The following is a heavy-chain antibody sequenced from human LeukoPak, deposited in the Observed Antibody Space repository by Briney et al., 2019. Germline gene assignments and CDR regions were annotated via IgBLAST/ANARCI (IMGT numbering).Heavy chain of an antibody. J-gene: IGHJ3*02. V-gene: IGHV3-48*04. Sequence: PGGSLRLSCAASGFTFSSYAMHWVRQAPGKGLEWVSYISSSGSTIYYADSVKGRFTISRDNAKNSLYLQMNSLRAEDTAVYYCASLSGVVVLLKAFDIWGQGTMVTVSS. CDR2: ISSSGSTI. CDR3: ASLSGVVVLLKAFDI. CDR1: GFTFSSYA. D-gene: IGHD2-2*01.